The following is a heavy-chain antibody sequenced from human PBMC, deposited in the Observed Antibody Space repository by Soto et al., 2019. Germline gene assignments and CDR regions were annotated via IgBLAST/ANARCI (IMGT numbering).Heavy chain of an antibody. CDR2: ITPMFGIG. D-gene: IGHD6-19*01. V-gene: IGHV1-69*12. CDR1: GGTFNRYA. Sequence: QVQLVQSGAEVKKPGSSVKVSCKASGGTFNRYAISWLRQAPGQGPEWMGGITPMFGIGNYAQKFQGRVTINGDESRTTANKEVRRLTVENTAVYYCAQTLGSGGAGPGRFELGGRGTRVIVSS. CDR3: AQTLGSGGAGPGRFEL. J-gene: IGHJ2*01.